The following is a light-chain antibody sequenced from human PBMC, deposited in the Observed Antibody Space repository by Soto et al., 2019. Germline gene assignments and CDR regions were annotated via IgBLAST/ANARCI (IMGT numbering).Light chain of an antibody. CDR1: QTISSW. CDR3: QQYNSYAWT. Sequence: DIQMTQSPSTLSASVGDRVTITCRASQTISSWLAWYQQKPGKAPKLLIYDASSLESGVPSRFSGSGSGTEFTLTTSSLQPDDFETYYCQQYNSYAWTFGRGTKVDIX. CDR2: DAS. V-gene: IGKV1-5*01. J-gene: IGKJ1*01.